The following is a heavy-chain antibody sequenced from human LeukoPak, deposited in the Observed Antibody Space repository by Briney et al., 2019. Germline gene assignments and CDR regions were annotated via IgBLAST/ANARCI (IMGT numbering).Heavy chain of an antibody. CDR1: GFTFSSYG. V-gene: IGHV3-30*03. CDR3: ARRERLGYSYGRGTLDI. J-gene: IGHJ3*02. CDR2: ISYDGSNK. Sequence: GGSLRLSCAASGFTFSSYGMHWVRQAPGKGLEWVAVISYDGSNKYYADSVKGRFTISRDNSKNTLYLQMNSLRAEDTAVYYCARRERLGYSYGRGTLDIWGQGTMVTVSS. D-gene: IGHD5-18*01.